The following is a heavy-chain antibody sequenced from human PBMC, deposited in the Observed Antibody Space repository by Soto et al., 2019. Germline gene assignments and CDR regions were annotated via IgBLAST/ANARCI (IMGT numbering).Heavy chain of an antibody. D-gene: IGHD6-19*01. V-gene: IGHV1-69*08. J-gene: IGHJ6*02. CDR3: ARDVAVADYYGMDV. Sequence: QVQLVQSGAEVKKPGSSVKVSCKASGGTFSSYTMSWVRQAPGQGIEWMGRIIPILGIANYAQKFQGRVTITADKSTSTAYMELSSLRSEDTAVYYCARDVAVADYYGMDVWGQGTTVTVSS. CDR1: GGTFSSYT. CDR2: IIPILGIA.